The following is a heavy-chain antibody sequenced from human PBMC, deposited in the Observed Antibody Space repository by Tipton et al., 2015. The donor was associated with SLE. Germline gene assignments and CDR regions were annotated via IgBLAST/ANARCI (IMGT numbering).Heavy chain of an antibody. V-gene: IGHV4-4*07. D-gene: IGHD5-12*01. CDR3: ARGNQHSGYDGFDY. CDR1: GGSISFDY. J-gene: IGHJ4*02. CDR2: IYYTGST. Sequence: TLSLTCTVSGGSISFDYWSWIRQSAGRGLEGIGRIYYTGSTNYNPSLKSRVTMSVDTSKNQVSLKLSSVTAADTAIYYCARGNQHSGYDGFDYWGQGTLVTVSS.